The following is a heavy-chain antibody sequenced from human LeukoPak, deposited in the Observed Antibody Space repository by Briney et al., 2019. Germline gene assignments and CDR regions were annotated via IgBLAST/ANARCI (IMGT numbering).Heavy chain of an antibody. D-gene: IGHD1-26*01. J-gene: IGHJ3*02. CDR1: GFTFSSYA. CDR3: ARPPYSGSRTRAFDI. CDR2: ISYDGSNK. V-gene: IGHV3-30*04. Sequence: GGSLRLSCAASGFTFSSYAMHWVRQAPGKGLEWVAVISYDGSNKYYADPVKGRFTISRDNSKNTLYLQMNSLRAEDTAVYYCARPPYSGSRTRAFDIWGQGTMVTVSS.